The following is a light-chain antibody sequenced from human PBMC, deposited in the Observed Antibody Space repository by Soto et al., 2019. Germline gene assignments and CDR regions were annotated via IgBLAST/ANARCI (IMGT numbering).Light chain of an antibody. Sequence: DVQMTQSPSTLSASVGDRVTITCRASQSISSWLAWYQQKPGTAPKLLIYKASSLESGVPSRFSGSGSGTEFTLTVSSLQPDDFATYYCQQYHYFPYTFGQGTNLEIK. V-gene: IGKV1-5*03. J-gene: IGKJ2*01. CDR3: QQYHYFPYT. CDR2: KAS. CDR1: QSISSW.